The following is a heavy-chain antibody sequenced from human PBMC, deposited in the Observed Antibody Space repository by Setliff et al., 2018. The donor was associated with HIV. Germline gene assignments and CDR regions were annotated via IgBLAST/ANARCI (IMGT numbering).Heavy chain of an antibody. CDR2: IFYSGTT. CDR3: ARVNALIRAPFDY. V-gene: IGHV4-61*01. J-gene: IGHJ4*02. CDR1: GVSTSSSTYY. Sequence: LSLTCSVSGVSTSSSTYYWGWIRQPPGKGLEWIGYIFYSGTTNYSPSLNSRATISVDTSKNSFSLRLSSVTAADTAVYYCARVNALIRAPFDYWGQGALVTVSS.